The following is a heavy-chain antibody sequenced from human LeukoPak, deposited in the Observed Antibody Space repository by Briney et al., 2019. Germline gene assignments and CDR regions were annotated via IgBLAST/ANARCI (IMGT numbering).Heavy chain of an antibody. CDR2: IYYSGST. CDR3: ARRFDAFDI. CDR1: GGSISSSSYY. Sequence: SETLSLTCTVSGGSISSSSYYGGWIRQPPGKGLEWIGSIYYSGSTYYNPSLKSRITISVDTSKNQFSLKLSSVTAADTAVYYCARRFDAFDIWGQGTMVTVSS. V-gene: IGHV4-39*01. J-gene: IGHJ3*02.